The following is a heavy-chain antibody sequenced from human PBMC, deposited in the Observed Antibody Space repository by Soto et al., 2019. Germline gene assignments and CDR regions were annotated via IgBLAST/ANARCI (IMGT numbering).Heavy chain of an antibody. CDR1: GFTFVLYC. D-gene: IGHD7-27*01. J-gene: IGHJ4*02. CDR3: ERMGLWGKLTDI. V-gene: IGHV3-7*01. Sequence: PWWSXRLSCAASGFTFVLYCIFLFRHAPGKGLEWVANLKRDGSEKYFLESVKGRLTMSRDNAKNSFYLQMNSLRAEDTDVYFCERMGLWGKLTDIWGQGT. CDR2: LKRDGSEK.